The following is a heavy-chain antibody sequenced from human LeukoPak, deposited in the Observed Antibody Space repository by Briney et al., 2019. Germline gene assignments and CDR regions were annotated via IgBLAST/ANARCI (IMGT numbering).Heavy chain of an antibody. CDR1: GGSISSGSYY. J-gene: IGHJ6*03. Sequence: SETLSLTCTVSGGSISSGSYYWSWIRQPAGKGLEWIGRIYTSGSTNYNPSLKSRVTISVDTSKNQFSLKLSSVTAADTAVYYCARLGLPYGSGSQDYYYYMDVWGKGTTVTISS. CDR3: ARLGLPYGSGSQDYYYYMDV. D-gene: IGHD3-10*01. V-gene: IGHV4-61*02. CDR2: IYTSGST.